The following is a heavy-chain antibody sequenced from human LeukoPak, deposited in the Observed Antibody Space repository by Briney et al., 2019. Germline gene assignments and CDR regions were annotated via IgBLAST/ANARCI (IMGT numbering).Heavy chain of an antibody. J-gene: IGHJ5*02. CDR2: INPSGGST. Sequence: ASVKVSCKXSGYTFTSYYMHWVRQAPGQGLEWMGIINPSGGSTSYAQKFQGRVTMTRDTSTSTVYMELSSLRSEDTAVYYCARDYTVRAAAGTIDPWGQGTLVTVSS. CDR3: ARDYTVRAAAGTIDP. D-gene: IGHD6-13*01. CDR1: GYTFTSYY. V-gene: IGHV1-46*01.